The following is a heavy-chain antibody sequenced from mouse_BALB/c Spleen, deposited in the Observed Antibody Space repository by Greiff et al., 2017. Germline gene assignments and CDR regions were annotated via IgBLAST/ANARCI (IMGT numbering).Heavy chain of an antibody. Sequence: EVQLQQSGPELVKPGASMKISCKASGYSFTGYTMNWVKQSHGKRLEWIGRINPYNGDTFYNQKFKGKATLTVDKSSSTAHMELLSLTSEDSAVYYCGRHIDYGSSYYFDYWGQGTTLTVSS. CDR2: INPYNGDT. CDR1: GYSFTGYT. J-gene: IGHJ2*01. CDR3: GRHIDYGSSYYFDY. D-gene: IGHD1-1*01. V-gene: IGHV1-37*01.